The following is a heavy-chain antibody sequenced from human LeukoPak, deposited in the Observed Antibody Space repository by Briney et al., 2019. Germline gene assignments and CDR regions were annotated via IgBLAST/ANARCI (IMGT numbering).Heavy chain of an antibody. J-gene: IGHJ4*02. Sequence: ASVKDSCKASGGTFSSYAISWVRQAPGQGLEWMGRIIPIFGTANYAQKFQGRVTITTDESTSTAYMELSSLRSEDTAVYYCARYYGSGSYYLDYWGQGTLVTVSS. CDR2: IIPIFGTA. D-gene: IGHD3-10*01. V-gene: IGHV1-69*05. CDR3: ARYYGSGSYYLDY. CDR1: GGTFSSYA.